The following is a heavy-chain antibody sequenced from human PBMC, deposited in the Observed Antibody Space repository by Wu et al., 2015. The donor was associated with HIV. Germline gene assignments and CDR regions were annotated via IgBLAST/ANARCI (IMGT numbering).Heavy chain of an antibody. D-gene: IGHD2-21*01. J-gene: IGHJ4*02. CDR1: GYTFINYG. Sequence: QVQLVQSTAQMKKPGASVRVSCKASGYTFINYGLTWVRQAPGQSLEWVGWISIHNGNTNTNYADTFQDRLILTTDTSTSTAYMELKSLTSDDTAVYYCAGGSFCGRDCYSYCDYWGQGTLVAVSS. CDR2: ISIHNGNTNT. V-gene: IGHV1-18*01. CDR3: AGGSFCGRDCYSYCDY.